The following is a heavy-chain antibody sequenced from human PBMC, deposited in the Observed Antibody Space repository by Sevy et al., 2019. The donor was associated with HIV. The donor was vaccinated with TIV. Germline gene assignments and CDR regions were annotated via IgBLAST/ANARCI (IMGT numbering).Heavy chain of an antibody. J-gene: IGHJ6*02. V-gene: IGHV3-7*03. CDR1: GFTFSSYW. Sequence: GGSLRLSCAASGFTFSSYWMSWVRQAPGKGLEWVANIKQDGSEKYYVDSVKGRFTISRDNAKNSLYLQMNSLRAEDTAVYYCARGYDILTGQYGMDVWGLGTTVTVSS. CDR2: IKQDGSEK. CDR3: ARGYDILTGQYGMDV. D-gene: IGHD3-9*01.